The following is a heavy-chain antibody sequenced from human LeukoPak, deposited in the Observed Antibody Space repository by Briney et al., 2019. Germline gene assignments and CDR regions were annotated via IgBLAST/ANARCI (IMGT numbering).Heavy chain of an antibody. CDR3: ARVRTTSPYSSSWYFDY. CDR2: IYRSGST. D-gene: IGHD6-13*01. Sequence: SETLSLTCAVSDYSISSGYYWGWIRQPPGKGLERIGSIYRSGSTYYNPSLKSRVTISVDTSKNQFSLKLSSVTAADTAVYYCARVRTTSPYSSSWYFDYWGQGTLVTVSS. J-gene: IGHJ4*02. CDR1: DYSISSGYY. V-gene: IGHV4-38-2*01.